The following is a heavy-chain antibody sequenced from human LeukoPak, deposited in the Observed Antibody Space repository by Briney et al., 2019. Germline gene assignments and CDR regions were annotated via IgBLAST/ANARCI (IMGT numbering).Heavy chain of an antibody. V-gene: IGHV4-34*12. J-gene: IGHJ4*02. CDR3: ASGYGSYNFDS. D-gene: IGHD5-12*01. CDR2: IFYSGST. Sequence: SETLSLTCAVYGGSFSGYFWGWIRQPPGKGLEWIGTIFYSGSTYYNPSLKSRVTISVDTSKNQFSLRVSSVTAADTAVYYCASGYGSYNFDSWGQGTLVTVSS. CDR1: GGSFSGYF.